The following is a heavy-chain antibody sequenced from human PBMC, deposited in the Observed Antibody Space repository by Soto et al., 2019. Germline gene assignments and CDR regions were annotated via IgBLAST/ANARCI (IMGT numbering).Heavy chain of an antibody. Sequence: QVQLVESGGGVVQPGRSLRLSCAASGFTFSSYGMHWVRQAPGKGLEWVAVISYDGSNKYYADSVKGRFTISRDNSKNTRYLQTNSLRAEDTSVYYCAATWDGYSDGDGVSYFDYWGQGTLVTVSS. V-gene: IGHV3-30*03. CDR3: AATWDGYSDGDGVSYFDY. CDR1: GFTFSSYG. D-gene: IGHD5-18*01. J-gene: IGHJ4*02. CDR2: ISYDGSNK.